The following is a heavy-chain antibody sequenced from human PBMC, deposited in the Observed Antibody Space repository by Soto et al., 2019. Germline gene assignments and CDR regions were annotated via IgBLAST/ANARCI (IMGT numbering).Heavy chain of an antibody. CDR2: ISSSGATI. CDR1: GFTFSDYY. D-gene: IGHD5-12*01. V-gene: IGHV3-11*01. CDR3: ARDGVLATGPIDY. J-gene: IGHJ4*02. Sequence: QVQLVESGGGLVEPRGSLRLSCAASGFTFSDYYMSWIRQAPGKGLEWLSNISSSGATIYYVDSVKGRFTISRDNAKKSLDLQMDSLRAEDTAVYYCARDGVLATGPIDYWGPGTLVTVSS.